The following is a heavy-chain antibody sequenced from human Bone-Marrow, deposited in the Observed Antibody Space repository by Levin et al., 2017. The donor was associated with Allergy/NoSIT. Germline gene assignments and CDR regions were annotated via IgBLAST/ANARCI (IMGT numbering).Heavy chain of an antibody. Sequence: LSLTCAASGFPFRRSSMNWVRPAPWRGLEWVSYISRSSSTISYADSVKGRFTLSRDNAKNSLYLQMNSLRDEDTAVYYCARPDCSGTSCYYFFDSWGQGTLVTVSS. J-gene: IGHJ4*02. CDR3: ARPDCSGTSCYYFFDS. CDR1: GFPFRRSS. D-gene: IGHD2-2*01. CDR2: ISRSSSTI. V-gene: IGHV3-48*02.